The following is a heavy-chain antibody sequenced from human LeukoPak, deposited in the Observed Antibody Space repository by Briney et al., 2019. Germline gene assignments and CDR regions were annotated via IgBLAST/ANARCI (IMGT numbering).Heavy chain of an antibody. V-gene: IGHV3-53*01. CDR3: ARRSAVLWYFDL. D-gene: IGHD6-19*01. CDR1: GFSVGSNY. CDR2: VYSGGST. J-gene: IGHJ2*01. Sequence: GGSLRLSCAASGFSVGSNYMTWVRQAPGKGLEWVSVVYSGGSTYYADSVKGRFTISRDSSKNTLYLQMNSLRADDTAVYYCARRSAVLWYFDLWGRGTLVTVSS.